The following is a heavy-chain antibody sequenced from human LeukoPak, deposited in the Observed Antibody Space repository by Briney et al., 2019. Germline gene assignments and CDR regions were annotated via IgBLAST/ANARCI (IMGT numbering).Heavy chain of an antibody. Sequence: PGGSLRLSCAASGFTFSSYEMNWVRQAPGKGLEWVSYISSSGSTIYYADSVKGRFTISRNNAKNSLYLQMNSLRAEDTAVYYCARQDIVVVVADNWFDPWGQGTLVTVSS. J-gene: IGHJ5*02. CDR2: ISSSGSTI. D-gene: IGHD2-15*01. CDR1: GFTFSSYE. CDR3: ARQDIVVVVADNWFDP. V-gene: IGHV3-48*03.